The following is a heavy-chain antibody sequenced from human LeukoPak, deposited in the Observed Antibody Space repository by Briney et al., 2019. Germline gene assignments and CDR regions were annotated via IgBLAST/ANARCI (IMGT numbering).Heavy chain of an antibody. CDR1: GGTFSSYA. Sequence: ASVKVSCKASGGTFSSYAISWVRQAPGQGLEWMGRIIPILGIANYAQKFQGRVTITADKSTSTADMELSSLRSEDTAVYYCARAYGSGSYPRSLFDYWGQGTLVTVSS. D-gene: IGHD3-10*01. J-gene: IGHJ4*02. V-gene: IGHV1-69*04. CDR3: ARAYGSGSYPRSLFDY. CDR2: IIPILGIA.